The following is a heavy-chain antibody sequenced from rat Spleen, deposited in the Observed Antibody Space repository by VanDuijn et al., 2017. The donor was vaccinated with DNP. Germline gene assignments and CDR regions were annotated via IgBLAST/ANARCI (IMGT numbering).Heavy chain of an antibody. CDR2: ITNTGGST. D-gene: IGHD1-11*01. Sequence: EVQLVESGGGLVQPGKSLKLSCVASGFTFSSYWMYWIRQAPGKGLEWVASITNTGGSTYYPDSVKGRFTISRDNAKSTLYLQMNSLRSEDTATYYCSRGPNYGGYSDYFDCWGQGVIVTVSS. CDR3: SRGPNYGGYSDYFDC. J-gene: IGHJ2*01. CDR1: GFTFSSYW. V-gene: IGHV5-31*01.